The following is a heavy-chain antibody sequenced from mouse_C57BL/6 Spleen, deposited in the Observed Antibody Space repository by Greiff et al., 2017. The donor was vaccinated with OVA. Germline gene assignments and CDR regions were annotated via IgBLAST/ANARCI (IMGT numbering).Heavy chain of an antibody. CDR3: ARELTGSGYWYFDV. J-gene: IGHJ1*03. Sequence: VQLQQSGAELVRPGSSVKMSCKTSGYTFTSYGINWVKQRPGQGLEWIGYIYIGNGYTEYNEKFKGKATLTSDKSSRTAYMQLISLTSEDSAIYFCARELTGSGYWYFDVWGTGTTVTVSA. CDR2: IYIGNGYT. D-gene: IGHD4-1*01. V-gene: IGHV1-58*01. CDR1: GYTFTSYG.